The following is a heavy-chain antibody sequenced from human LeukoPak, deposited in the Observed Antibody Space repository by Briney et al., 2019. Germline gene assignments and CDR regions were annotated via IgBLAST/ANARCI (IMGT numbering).Heavy chain of an antibody. V-gene: IGHV4-39*01. CDR1: GGSISSSSYY. CDR2: IYYSGST. CDR3: ARPVIAVAGTLNWFDP. Sequence: PSETLSLTCTVSGGSISSSSYYSGWIRQPPGKGLEWIGSIYYSGSTYYNPSLKSRVTISVDTSKNQFSLKLSSVTAADTAVYYCARPVIAVAGTLNWFDPWGQGTLVTVSS. D-gene: IGHD6-19*01. J-gene: IGHJ5*02.